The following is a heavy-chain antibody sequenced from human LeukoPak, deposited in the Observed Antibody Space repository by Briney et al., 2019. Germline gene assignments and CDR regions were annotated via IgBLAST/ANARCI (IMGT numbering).Heavy chain of an antibody. CDR2: FDPEDGET. J-gene: IGHJ4*02. CDR3: ATSLRDWLSKYYFDY. Sequence: GASVKASCKVSGYTLTELSMHWVRQAPGKGLEWMGGFDPEDGETIYAQKFQGRVTMTEDTSTDTAYMELSSLRSEDTAVYYCATSLRDWLSKYYFDYWGQGTLVTVSS. V-gene: IGHV1-24*01. CDR1: GYTLTELS. D-gene: IGHD3/OR15-3a*01.